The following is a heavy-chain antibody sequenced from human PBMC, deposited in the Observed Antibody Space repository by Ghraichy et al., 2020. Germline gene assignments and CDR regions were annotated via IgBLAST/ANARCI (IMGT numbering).Heavy chain of an antibody. Sequence: TLSLTCTVSGGSISSYYWSWIRQPPGKGLEWIGYIYYTGSTNYNPSLKSRVTISLDTSKIQFSLKLSSVTAADTAVYYCARYTSGGGAFDIWGQGTMVTVSS. D-gene: IGHD6-25*01. CDR3: ARYTSGGGAFDI. CDR1: GGSISSYY. CDR2: IYYTGST. J-gene: IGHJ3*02. V-gene: IGHV4-59*07.